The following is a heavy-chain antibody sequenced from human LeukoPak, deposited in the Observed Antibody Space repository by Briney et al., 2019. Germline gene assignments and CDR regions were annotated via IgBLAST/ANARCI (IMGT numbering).Heavy chain of an antibody. CDR3: ARLHYGSGSHYIDY. V-gene: IGHV4-59*08. CDR2: IYYSGST. CDR1: GGSISSYF. D-gene: IGHD3-10*01. J-gene: IGHJ4*02. Sequence: PSETLSLTCTVSGGSISSYFWNRIRQPPGKGLDWIGNIYYSGSTNYNPSLKSRVTISLDTSKNQFSLKLSSVTAADTAVYYCARLHYGSGSHYIDYWGQGTLVTVSS.